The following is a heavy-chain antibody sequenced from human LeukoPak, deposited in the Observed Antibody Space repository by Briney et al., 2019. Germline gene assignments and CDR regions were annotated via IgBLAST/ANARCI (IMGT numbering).Heavy chain of an antibody. V-gene: IGHV3-33*01. D-gene: IGHD5-18*01. J-gene: IGHJ4*02. Sequence: GRSLRLSCAASGFTFSSYGMHWVRQAPGKGLEWVAVIWYDGSNKYYADSVKGRFTISRDNSKNTLYLQMNSLRDEDTAVYYCAREGPGYSYGSSGYWGQGTLVTVSS. CDR1: GFTFSSYG. CDR3: AREGPGYSYGSSGY. CDR2: IWYDGSNK.